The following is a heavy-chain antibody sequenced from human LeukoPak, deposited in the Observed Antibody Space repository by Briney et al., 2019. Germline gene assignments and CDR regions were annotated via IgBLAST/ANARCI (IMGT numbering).Heavy chain of an antibody. CDR2: IYTSGST. CDR3: ARDDYYGSGSYYGY. CDR1: GGSISSYY. V-gene: IGHV4-4*07. Sequence: SETLSLTRTVSGGSISSYYWSWIRQPAGKGLEWIGRIYTSGSTNYNPSLKSRVTMSVDTSKNQFSLKLSSVTAADTAVYYCARDDYYGSGSYYGYWGQGTLVTVSS. J-gene: IGHJ4*02. D-gene: IGHD3-10*01.